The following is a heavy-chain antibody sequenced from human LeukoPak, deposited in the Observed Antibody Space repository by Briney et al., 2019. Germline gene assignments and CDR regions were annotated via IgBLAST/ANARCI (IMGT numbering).Heavy chain of an antibody. J-gene: IGHJ6*03. CDR3: ARVSCSSTSCKYYYYMDV. V-gene: IGHV4-4*07. D-gene: IGHD2-2*01. Sequence: SETLSLTCTVSGGSISPYFWSWIRQPAGKGLEYLGRISSTGNTNYNPSLRSRVTMSVDTSKNQFSLNLRSVTAADTAVYYCARVSCSSTSCKYYYYMDVWGKGTTVTVSS. CDR2: ISSTGNT. CDR1: GGSISPYF.